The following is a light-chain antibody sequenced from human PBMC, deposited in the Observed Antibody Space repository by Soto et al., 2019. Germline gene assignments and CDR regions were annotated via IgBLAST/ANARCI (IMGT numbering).Light chain of an antibody. Sequence: EIVLTQSPGTLSLSPGERATLSCRASQSVSSSYLAWYQHKPGQTPRLLIYGASSRATGIPDRFSGSGSGTNFTLTITSLEPEDFAFYSCQHYGSPPRTFGQGTKVEIK. CDR2: GAS. V-gene: IGKV3-20*01. CDR1: QSVSSSY. CDR3: QHYGSPPRT. J-gene: IGKJ1*01.